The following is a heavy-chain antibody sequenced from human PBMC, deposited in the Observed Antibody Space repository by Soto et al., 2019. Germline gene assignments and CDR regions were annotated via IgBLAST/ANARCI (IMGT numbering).Heavy chain of an antibody. CDR1: GGSFSGYY. CDR2: VNHSGTT. V-gene: IGHV4-34*01. D-gene: IGHD2-2*01. Sequence: QVQLQQWGAGLLKPSETLSLTCAVYGGSFSGYYWTWIRQSPEKGLEWIGEVNHSGTTYYKPSLKTRVTISVHTPKNQFSLKMSSVTAADTAVYYRARGIGYCSSINCYSSRRLRFDSWGQGTLVTVSS. CDR3: ARGIGYCSSINCYSSRRLRFDS. J-gene: IGHJ4*02.